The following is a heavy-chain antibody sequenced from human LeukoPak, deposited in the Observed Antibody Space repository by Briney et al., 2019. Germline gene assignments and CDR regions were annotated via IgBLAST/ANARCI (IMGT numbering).Heavy chain of an antibody. Sequence: GGSLRLSCAASGFTVSSNYMSWVRQAPGKGLEWVSVIYSGGSTYYAGSVKGRFTISRDNSKNTLYLQMNSLRAEDTAVYYCARDAATVTTRGVGDALDIWGQGTMVTVSS. J-gene: IGHJ3*02. V-gene: IGHV3-66*01. D-gene: IGHD4-17*01. CDR2: IYSGGST. CDR1: GFTVSSNY. CDR3: ARDAATVTTRGVGDALDI.